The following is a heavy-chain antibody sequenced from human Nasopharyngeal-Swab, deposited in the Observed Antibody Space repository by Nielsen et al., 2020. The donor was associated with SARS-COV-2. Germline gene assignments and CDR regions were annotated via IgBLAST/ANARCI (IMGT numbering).Heavy chain of an antibody. D-gene: IGHD6-6*01. CDR2: ISSSTSYI. Sequence: WIRQPPGTGLEWVSSISSSTSYIYYADSVKGRFTISRDNAKNSLYLQMNSLRAEDTAVYYCARVSGYSTSYDAFDIWGQGTMVTVSS. J-gene: IGHJ3*02. CDR3: ARVSGYSTSYDAFDI. V-gene: IGHV3-21*01.